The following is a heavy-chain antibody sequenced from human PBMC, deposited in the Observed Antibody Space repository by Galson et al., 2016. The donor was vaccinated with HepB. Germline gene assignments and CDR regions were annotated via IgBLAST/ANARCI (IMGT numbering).Heavy chain of an antibody. Sequence: LSLTCTVSGDFIGRSSHHWGWIRQPPGKGLEWIGSVYYTGSTYNNPSLKSRVTVSVDTSKNQFSLNLRSVTAADTAIYSCARLRDGIYFDYRGQGTLVTVSS. CDR2: VYYTGST. V-gene: IGHV4-39*01. J-gene: IGHJ4*02. CDR1: GDFIGRSSHH. D-gene: IGHD1-1*01. CDR3: ARLRDGIYFDY.